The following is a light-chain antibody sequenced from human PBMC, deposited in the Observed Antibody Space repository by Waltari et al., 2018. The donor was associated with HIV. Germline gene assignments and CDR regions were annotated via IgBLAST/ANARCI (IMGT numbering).Light chain of an antibody. V-gene: IGLV1-44*01. CDR1: TSNVGSNP. CDR3: AARDDSLNVWV. J-gene: IGLJ3*02. CDR2: SHN. Sequence: QSFLTQPPSASGTPGRRVVISCSGNTSNVGSNPVNWYRQVPGTAPKLLMFSHNQRPSGVTDRFSGSKSGTSASLAIKGLQSEDEADYYCAARDDSLNVWVFGGGTKLTVL.